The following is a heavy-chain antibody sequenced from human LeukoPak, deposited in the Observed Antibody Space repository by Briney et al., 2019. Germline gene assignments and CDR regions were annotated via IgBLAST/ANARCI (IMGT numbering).Heavy chain of an antibody. Sequence: SETLSLTCTVSGYSISSGYYWGWIRQPPRKGLEWIGSIYHSGSTYYNPSLKSRVTISVDTSKNQFSLQLNSMTPEDAAVYYCARLYGSGSPYFDYWGQGTLVTVSS. V-gene: IGHV4-38-2*02. J-gene: IGHJ4*02. D-gene: IGHD3-10*01. CDR1: GYSISSGYY. CDR2: IYHSGST. CDR3: ARLYGSGSPYFDY.